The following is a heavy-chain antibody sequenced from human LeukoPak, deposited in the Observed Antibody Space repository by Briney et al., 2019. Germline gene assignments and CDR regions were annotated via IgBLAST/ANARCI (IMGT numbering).Heavy chain of an antibody. J-gene: IGHJ4*02. CDR1: GGSISSGSYY. Sequence: ETSETLSLTCTVSGGSISSGSYYWSWIRQPAGKGLEWIGRIYTSGSTNYNPSLKSRVTISVDTARNQFSLSLRSVTAADTAIYFCARSSLAVYFNYWGQGTLVTASS. CDR2: IYTSGST. CDR3: ARSSLAVYFNY. V-gene: IGHV4-61*02. D-gene: IGHD6-19*01.